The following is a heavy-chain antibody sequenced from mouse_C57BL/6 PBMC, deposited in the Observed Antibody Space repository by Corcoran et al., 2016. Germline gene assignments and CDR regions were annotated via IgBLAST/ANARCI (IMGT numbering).Heavy chain of an antibody. CDR1: GYTFTDYY. CDR2: INPNNGGT. V-gene: IGHV1-26*01. Sequence: EVQLQQSGPELVKPGASVKISCKASGYTFTDYYMNWVKQSHGKSLEWIGDINPNNGGTSYNQKFKGKATLTVDKSSSTAYMELRSLTSEDSAVYYCARALYYYGRGAMDYWGQGTSVTVSS. CDR3: ARALYYYGRGAMDY. J-gene: IGHJ4*01. D-gene: IGHD1-1*01.